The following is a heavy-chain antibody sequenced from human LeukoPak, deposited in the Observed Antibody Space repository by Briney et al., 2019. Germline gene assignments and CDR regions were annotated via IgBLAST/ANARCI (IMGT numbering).Heavy chain of an antibody. V-gene: IGHV3-21*01. CDR1: GFTFSTYG. D-gene: IGHD3-3*01. CDR3: ARTHIPQYDFWTASI. Sequence: GGSLRLSCAASGFTFSTYGMVWVRQAPGKGPEWVSSISSISTYTHYADAVKGRFTISRDNTKNSLYLQMNSLRVEDAAVYYCARTHIPQYDFWTASIWGQGTLVAVSS. CDR2: ISSISTYT. J-gene: IGHJ4*02.